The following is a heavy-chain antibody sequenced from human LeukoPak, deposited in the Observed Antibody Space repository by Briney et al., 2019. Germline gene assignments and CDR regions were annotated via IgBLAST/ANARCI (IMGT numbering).Heavy chain of an antibody. V-gene: IGHV4-34*01. J-gene: IGHJ4*02. CDR2: INHSGST. Sequence: SETLSLTCAVCGGSFSGYYWSWIRQPPGKGLEWIGEINHSGSTNYNPSLKSRVTISVDTSKNQFSLKLSSVTAADTAVYYCARGSSGWYYFPVSDPLDYWGQGTLVTVSS. CDR3: ARGSSGWYYFPVSDPLDY. CDR1: GGSFSGYY. D-gene: IGHD6-19*01.